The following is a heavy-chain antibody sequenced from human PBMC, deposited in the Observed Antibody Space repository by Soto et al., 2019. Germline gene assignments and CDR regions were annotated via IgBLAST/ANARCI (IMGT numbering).Heavy chain of an antibody. D-gene: IGHD6-6*01. CDR2: IWYDGSNK. CDR1: GFTFSSYG. J-gene: IGHJ6*02. V-gene: IGHV3-33*01. Sequence: QVQLVESGGGVVQPGRSLRLSCAASGFTFSSYGMHWVRQAPGKGLEWVAVIWYDGSNKYYADSVKGRFTISRDNSKNTLYLQMNSLRAEDTAVYYCARDSVSIAARSRFYYYGMDVWGQGTTVTVSS. CDR3: ARDSVSIAARSRFYYYGMDV.